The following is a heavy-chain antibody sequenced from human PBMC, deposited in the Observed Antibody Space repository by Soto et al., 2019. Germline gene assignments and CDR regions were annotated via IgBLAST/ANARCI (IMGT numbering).Heavy chain of an antibody. Sequence: ASVKVSCKASGYTFTSYAMHWVRQAPGQRLEWMGWINAGNGNKKYSQKFQGRVTITRDTSASTAYMELSSLRSEDTAVYYCARVGGDDAFDIWGQGTMVTVSS. CDR2: INAGNGNK. CDR1: GYTFTSYA. D-gene: IGHD3-10*01. J-gene: IGHJ3*02. V-gene: IGHV1-3*01. CDR3: ARVGGDDAFDI.